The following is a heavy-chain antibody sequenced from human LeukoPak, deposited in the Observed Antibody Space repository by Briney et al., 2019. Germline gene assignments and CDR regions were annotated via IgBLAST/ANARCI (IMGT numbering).Heavy chain of an antibody. CDR3: ARDDYCSGGSCSSVFDP. CDR2: IYYSGST. V-gene: IGHV4-39*07. J-gene: IGHJ5*02. Sequence: SETLSLTCTVSGGSISSSSYYWGWIRQPPGKGLEWIGSIYYSGSTYYNPTLKSRVTISVDTSKNQFSLKLRSVTAADTAVYYCARDDYCSGGSCSSVFDPWGQGTLVTVSS. CDR1: GGSISSSSYY. D-gene: IGHD2-15*01.